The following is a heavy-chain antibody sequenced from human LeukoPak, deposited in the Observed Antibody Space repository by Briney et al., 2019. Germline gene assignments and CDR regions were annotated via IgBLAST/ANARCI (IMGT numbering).Heavy chain of an antibody. D-gene: IGHD6-19*01. CDR3: VRRDTGWNYFDY. CDR2: IYYAGKN. V-gene: IGHV4-59*08. J-gene: IGHJ4*02. CDR1: GGSINSHY. Sequence: SETLSLTCAVSGGSINSHYWGWIRQPPGKGLQWIGDIYYAGKNNYNPSLKSRVTISLDTSKDHLSLNLTSVVAADTAIYYCVRRDTGWNYFDYWGQGILVTVSS.